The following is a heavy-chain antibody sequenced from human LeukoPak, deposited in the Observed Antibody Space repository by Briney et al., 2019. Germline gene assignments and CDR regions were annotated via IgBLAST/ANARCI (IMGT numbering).Heavy chain of an antibody. CDR2: IYYSGST. CDR1: GGSISSGDYY. J-gene: IGHJ4*02. Sequence: ASETLSLTCTVSGGSISSGDYYWSWIRQPPGKGLEWIGYIYYSGSTYYNPSLKSRVTISVDTSKNQFSLKLSSVTAADTAVYYCARGGEVRGVILPYYFDYWGQGTLVTVSS. CDR3: ARGGEVRGVILPYYFDY. D-gene: IGHD3-10*01. V-gene: IGHV4-30-4*01.